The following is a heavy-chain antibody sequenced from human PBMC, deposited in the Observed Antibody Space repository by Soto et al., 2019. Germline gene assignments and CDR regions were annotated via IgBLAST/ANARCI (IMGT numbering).Heavy chain of an antibody. CDR1: GFTFSSYG. Sequence: GGSLRLSCAASGFTFSSYGMHWVRQAPGKGLEWVAVISYDGSNKYYADSVKGRFTISRDNSKNTLYLQMNSLRAEDTAVYYCAKIVPYSGFDPWGQGTLVTVSS. J-gene: IGHJ5*02. CDR3: AKIVPYSGFDP. V-gene: IGHV3-30*18. CDR2: ISYDGSNK. D-gene: IGHD1-26*01.